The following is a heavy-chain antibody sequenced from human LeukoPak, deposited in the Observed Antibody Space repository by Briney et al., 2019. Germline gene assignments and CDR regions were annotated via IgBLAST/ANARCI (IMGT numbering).Heavy chain of an antibody. V-gene: IGHV3-30-3*01. Sequence: RPGGSLRLSCAASAFTFSSYAMHWVRQAPGKGLEWVAVISNDGSNKYYADSVKGRKPISRDNSKNTLYLQMNSLRAEDTAVYYCARDRTTGYRLPVDYWGQGTLVTVSS. CDR2: ISNDGSNK. D-gene: IGHD2-8*02. CDR1: AFTFSSYA. CDR3: ARDRTTGYRLPVDY. J-gene: IGHJ4*02.